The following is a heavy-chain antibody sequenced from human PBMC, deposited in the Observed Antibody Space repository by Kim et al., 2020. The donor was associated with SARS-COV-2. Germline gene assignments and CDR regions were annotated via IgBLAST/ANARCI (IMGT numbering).Heavy chain of an antibody. Sequence: NPSLKSRVTISVDTSKNQFSLKLGSVTAADTAVYYCARQRIALDWYFDLWGRGTLVTVSS. CDR3: ARQRIALDWYFDL. D-gene: IGHD6-19*01. V-gene: IGHV4-59*08. J-gene: IGHJ2*01.